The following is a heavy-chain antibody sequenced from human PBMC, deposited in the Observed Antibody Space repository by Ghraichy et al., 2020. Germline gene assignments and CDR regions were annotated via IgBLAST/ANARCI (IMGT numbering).Heavy chain of an antibody. CDR1: GGSISSSSYY. V-gene: IGHV4-39*01. Sequence: SETLSLTCTVSGGSISSSSYYWGWIRQPPGKGLEWIGSIYYSGSTYYNPSLKSRVTISVDTSKNQFSLKLSSVTAADTAVYYCATILGIAAAGTRLVDYWGQGTLVTVSS. J-gene: IGHJ4*02. CDR3: ATILGIAAAGTRLVDY. D-gene: IGHD6-13*01. CDR2: IYYSGST.